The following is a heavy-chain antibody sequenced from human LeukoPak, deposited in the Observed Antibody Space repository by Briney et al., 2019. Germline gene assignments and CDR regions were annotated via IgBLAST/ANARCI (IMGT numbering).Heavy chain of an antibody. CDR3: ARTRIAAAGSFNY. V-gene: IGHV7-4-1*02. D-gene: IGHD6-13*01. Sequence: GASVKVSFKASGYTFTDYAMNWVRQAPGQGLEWMGWIHPNTGNPTYAQGFTGRFVFSLDTSVSTAYLQISSLKAEDTAVYYCARTRIAAAGSFNYWGQGTLVTVSS. J-gene: IGHJ4*02. CDR1: GYTFTDYA. CDR2: IHPNTGNP.